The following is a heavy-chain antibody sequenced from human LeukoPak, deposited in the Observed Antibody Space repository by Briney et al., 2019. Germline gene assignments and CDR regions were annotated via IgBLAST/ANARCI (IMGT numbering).Heavy chain of an antibody. D-gene: IGHD3-3*01. CDR3: ARGSITIFGVVIMGYYYYYMDV. CDR2: IIPIFGTA. V-gene: IGHV1-69*01. J-gene: IGHJ6*03. CDR1: GGTFSSYA. Sequence: SVKVSCKASGGTFSSYAISWVRQAPGQGLEWMGGIIPIFGTANYAQKFQGRVTITADESTSTAYMELSSLRSEDTAVYYCARGSITIFGVVIMGYYYYYMDVWGNGTTVTVSS.